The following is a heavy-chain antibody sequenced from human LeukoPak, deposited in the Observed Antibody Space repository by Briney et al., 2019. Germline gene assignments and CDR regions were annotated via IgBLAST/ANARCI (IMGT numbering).Heavy chain of an antibody. J-gene: IGHJ3*01. CDR2: ISPNTGGT. CDR1: GSSFTGHL. CDR3: AREGIIVAVTAVTSDAFDF. D-gene: IGHD2-21*02. Sequence: ASVKVSCKASGSSFTGHLVHWVRQAPGQGLEWMGWISPNTGGTKYAQKFQGRVTMTRDTSINTAYMELSRLRSDDSAVYYCAREGIIVAVTAVTSDAFDFWGQGTMVTVSS. V-gene: IGHV1-2*02.